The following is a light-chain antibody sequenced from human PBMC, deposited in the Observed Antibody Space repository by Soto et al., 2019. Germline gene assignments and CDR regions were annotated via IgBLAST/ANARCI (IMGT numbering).Light chain of an antibody. CDR3: QKYNSPLRT. CDR2: AAS. Sequence: DIQMTQSPPSLSASVGDRVTITCRASQGISNYLAWYQQKPGELPKLVIYAASILQTGVPSRFSGSGSGTDFSLTISSLQPEDVATYFCQKYNSPLRTFCQGTKVDI. V-gene: IGKV1-27*01. J-gene: IGKJ1*01. CDR1: QGISNY.